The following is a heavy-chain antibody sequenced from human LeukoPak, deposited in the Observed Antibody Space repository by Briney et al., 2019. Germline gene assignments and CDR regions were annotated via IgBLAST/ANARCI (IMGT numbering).Heavy chain of an antibody. J-gene: IGHJ4*02. Sequence: GGSLRLSCAASGFTFSSYSMTRVRQAPGKGLEWVSAISDSGSNTYYADSVKGRFTISRDNSKNTLYLQMNSLRAEDTGVYYCAQEEWYFDYWGQGTLVTVSS. CDR2: ISDSGSNT. CDR3: AQEEWYFDY. V-gene: IGHV3-23*01. D-gene: IGHD3-3*01. CDR1: GFTFSSYS.